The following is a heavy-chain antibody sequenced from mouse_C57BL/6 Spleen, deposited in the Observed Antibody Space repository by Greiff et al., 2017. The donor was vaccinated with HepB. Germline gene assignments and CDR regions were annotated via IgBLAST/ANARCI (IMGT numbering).Heavy chain of an antibody. V-gene: IGHV1-82*01. Sequence: LQQSGPELVKPGASVKISCKASGYAFSSSWMNWVKQRPGKGLEWIGRIYPGDGDTNYNGKFKGKATLTADKSSSTAYMQLSSLTSEDSAVYFCAKNSFYAMDYWGQGTSVTVSS. CDR3: AKNSFYAMDY. J-gene: IGHJ4*01. CDR2: IYPGDGDT. CDR1: GYAFSSSW.